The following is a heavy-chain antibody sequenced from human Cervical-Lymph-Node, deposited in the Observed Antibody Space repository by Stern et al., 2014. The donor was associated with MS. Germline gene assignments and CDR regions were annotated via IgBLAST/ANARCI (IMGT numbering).Heavy chain of an antibody. CDR1: GGSVGSGSYD. CDR3: ARDKEDTNMAFRYFDN. V-gene: IGHV4-61*02. Sequence: VQLVESGPGLVKPSQTLSLTCTVSGGSVGSGSYDWSWIRQPAGKGLEWIGRIYTTGSTYYNPSLKSRVSISIDTPKNQFFLKRPSVTAADTAVYYCARDKEDTNMAFRYFDNWGQGTLVTVSS. CDR2: IYTTGST. J-gene: IGHJ4*02. D-gene: IGHD5-18*01.